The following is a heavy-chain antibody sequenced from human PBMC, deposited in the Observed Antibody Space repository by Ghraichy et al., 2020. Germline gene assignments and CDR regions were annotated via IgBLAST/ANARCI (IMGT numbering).Heavy chain of an antibody. CDR1: GFTFSSYA. J-gene: IGHJ5*02. Sequence: GESLNISCAASGFTFSSYAMSWVRQAPGKGLEWVSAISGSGGSTYYADSVKGRFTISRDNSKNTLYLQMNSLRAEDTAVYYCAKVYFKQMNWFDPWGQGTLVTVSS. D-gene: IGHD2-2*02. CDR2: ISGSGGST. CDR3: AKVYFKQMNWFDP. V-gene: IGHV3-23*01.